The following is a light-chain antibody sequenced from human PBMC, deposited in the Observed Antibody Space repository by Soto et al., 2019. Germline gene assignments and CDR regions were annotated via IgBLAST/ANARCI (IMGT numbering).Light chain of an antibody. Sequence: EIVLTQSPGTLSLSPGERATLSCRASQSVSSSYLAWYQQKPGQAPRLLINGASSRATGIPDRFSGSGSGTDFTLTISRLELEDFAVYYCQQYGSSPGTFGQGTKVEIK. CDR1: QSVSSSY. CDR2: GAS. CDR3: QQYGSSPGT. V-gene: IGKV3-20*01. J-gene: IGKJ1*01.